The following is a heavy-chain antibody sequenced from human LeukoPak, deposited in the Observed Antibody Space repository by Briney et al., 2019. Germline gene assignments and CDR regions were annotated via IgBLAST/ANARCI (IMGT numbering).Heavy chain of an antibody. V-gene: IGHV1-2*02. D-gene: IGHD2-21*01. J-gene: IGHJ4*02. CDR2: ISRYSGAT. Sequence: ASVTVSFKGSGYIFSDYYTHWVRQAPGRGVEWMGWISRYSGATKLAQTFQGRLTFTRDTSISTAYVELSNLASDDTGVYYCVSWAGGNSDVASFDYWGQGTLVIVSS. CDR1: GYIFSDYY. CDR3: VSWAGGNSDVASFDY.